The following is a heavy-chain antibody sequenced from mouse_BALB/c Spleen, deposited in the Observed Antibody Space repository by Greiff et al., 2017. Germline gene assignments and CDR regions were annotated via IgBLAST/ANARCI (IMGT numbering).Heavy chain of an antibody. CDR1: GYTFTSYT. Sequence: QVQLQQSGAELARPGTSVKMSCKASGYTFTSYTMHWVKQRPGQGLEWIGYINPSSGYTNYNQKFKDKATLTADKSSSTAYMQLSSLTSEDSAVYYCARYYRYDAGVAYWGQGTLVTVSA. J-gene: IGHJ3*01. CDR3: ARYYRYDAGVAY. D-gene: IGHD2-14*01. V-gene: IGHV1-4*01. CDR2: INPSSGYT.